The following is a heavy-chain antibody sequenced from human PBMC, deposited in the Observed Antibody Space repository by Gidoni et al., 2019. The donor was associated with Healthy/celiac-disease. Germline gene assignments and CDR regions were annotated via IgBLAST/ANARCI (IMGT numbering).Heavy chain of an antibody. V-gene: IGHV3-23*01. D-gene: IGHD3-10*01. J-gene: IGHJ4*02. Sequence: TISRDNSKNTLYLQMNSLRAEDTAVYYCANQGVITVWDYWGQGTLVTVSS. CDR3: ANQGVITVWDY.